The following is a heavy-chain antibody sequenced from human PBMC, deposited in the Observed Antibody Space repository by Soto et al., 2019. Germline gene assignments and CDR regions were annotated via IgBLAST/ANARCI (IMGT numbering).Heavy chain of an antibody. CDR1: GFTFSSYW. D-gene: IGHD6-19*01. CDR3: ARSRDSSGWEGYYYYYMDV. Sequence: EVQLVESGGGLVQPGGSLRLSCAASGFTFSSYWMSWVRQAPGKGLEWVANIKQDGSEKYYVDSVKGRFTISRDNAKNSLYLQMNSLRAEDTAVYYCARSRDSSGWEGYYYYYMDVWGKGTTVTVSS. V-gene: IGHV3-7*01. J-gene: IGHJ6*03. CDR2: IKQDGSEK.